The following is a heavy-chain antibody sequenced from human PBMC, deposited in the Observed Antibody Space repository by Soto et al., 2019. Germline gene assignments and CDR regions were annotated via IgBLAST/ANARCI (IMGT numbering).Heavy chain of an antibody. D-gene: IGHD3-22*01. J-gene: IGHJ5*02. V-gene: IGHV3-66*01. CDR3: ARMGDSSGYSGWFDP. CDR2: IYSGGST. CDR1: GFTVSSNY. Sequence: EVQLVESGGGLVQPGGSLRLSCAASGFTVSSNYMSWVRQAPGKGLEWVSVIYSGGSTHYADSVKGRFTISRDNSKNTLYLQMNSLRAEDTAVYYCARMGDSSGYSGWFDPWGQGTLVTVSS.